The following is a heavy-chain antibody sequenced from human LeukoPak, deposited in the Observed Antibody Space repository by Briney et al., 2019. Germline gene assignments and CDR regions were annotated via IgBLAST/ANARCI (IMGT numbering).Heavy chain of an antibody. CDR2: IRSKAYGGTT. J-gene: IGHJ4*02. Sequence: GGSLRLSCTASGFTFGDYAMSWVRQAPGKGLEWVGFIRSKAYGGTTEYAASVKGRFTISRDDSKSIAYLQMNSLKTEDTAVYYCTRNTAISDYWGQGTLVTVSS. V-gene: IGHV3-49*04. CDR3: TRNTAISDY. CDR1: GFTFGDYA. D-gene: IGHD5-18*01.